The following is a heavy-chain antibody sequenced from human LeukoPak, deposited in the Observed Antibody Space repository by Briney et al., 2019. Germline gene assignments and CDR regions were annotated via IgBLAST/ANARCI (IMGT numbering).Heavy chain of an antibody. CDR3: ARLDGTGYQEY. V-gene: IGHV4-59*08. J-gene: IGHJ4*02. CDR1: GGSISSYY. CDR2: IYYSGST. D-gene: IGHD5-24*01. Sequence: SETLSLTCTVSGGSISSYYWSWIRQPPGKGLEWIGYIYYSGSTNYNPSLKSRVTISVDTSKNQFSLKLSSVTAADTAVYYCARLDGTGYQEYWGQGTLVTVSS.